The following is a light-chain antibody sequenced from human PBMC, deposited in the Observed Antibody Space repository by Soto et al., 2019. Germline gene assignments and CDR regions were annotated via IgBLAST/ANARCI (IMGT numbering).Light chain of an antibody. CDR2: GAS. CDR3: QQCDNWPPWT. Sequence: EIVITQSPATLSVSPGERATLSCRASQSVSSNLAWYQQKPGQAPRLLIYGASTRATGIPARFSGSGSGTEFTLTISSLXSEDFAVYYSQQCDNWPPWTFGQGTKVDIK. J-gene: IGKJ1*01. CDR1: QSVSSN. V-gene: IGKV3-15*01.